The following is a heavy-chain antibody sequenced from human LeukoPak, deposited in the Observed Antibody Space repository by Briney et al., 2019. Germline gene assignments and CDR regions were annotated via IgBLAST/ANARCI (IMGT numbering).Heavy chain of an antibody. CDR1: GFTFSNYA. CDR2: ISYDGRNK. J-gene: IGHJ6*03. Sequence: GGSLRVSCAASGFTFSNYAVHWARQAQGKGLEWMSVISYDGRNKYFADFVKGRFTLSRDNSKNTLYLQMNNLRPEDTAVYYCARGQRAHVEWSYYMDVWGKGTTVTVSS. D-gene: IGHD3-3*01. CDR3: ARGQRAHVEWSYYMDV. V-gene: IGHV3-30*04.